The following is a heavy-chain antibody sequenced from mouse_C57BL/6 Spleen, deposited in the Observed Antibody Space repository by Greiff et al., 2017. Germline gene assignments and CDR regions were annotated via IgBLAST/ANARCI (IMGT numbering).Heavy chain of an antibody. CDR3: ARWGYYGSSYRYFDV. CDR1: GYTFTSYW. J-gene: IGHJ1*03. D-gene: IGHD1-1*01. CDR2: IDPSDSET. Sequence: QVQLQQPGAELVRPGSSVKLSCKASGYTFTSYWMPWVKQRPIQGLEWIGNIDPSDSETPYNQKFKDKATLTVDKSSSTAYMQLSSLTSGDSAVYYCARWGYYGSSYRYFDVGGTGTTVTVSS. V-gene: IGHV1-52*01.